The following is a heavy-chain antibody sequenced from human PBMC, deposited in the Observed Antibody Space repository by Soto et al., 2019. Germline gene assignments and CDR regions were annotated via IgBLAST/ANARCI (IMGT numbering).Heavy chain of an antibody. CDR2: ISSSSSYI. V-gene: IGHV3-21*01. CDR3: ARTNSSGWCLDY. J-gene: IGHJ4*02. CDR1: GFTFSSYS. Sequence: EVQLVESGGGLVKPGGSLRLSCAASGFTFSSYSMNWVRQAPGKGLEWVSSISSSSSYIYYADSVKGRFTISRDNAENSLYLQMNSLRAEDTAVYYCARTNSSGWCLDYWGQGTLVTVSS. D-gene: IGHD6-19*01.